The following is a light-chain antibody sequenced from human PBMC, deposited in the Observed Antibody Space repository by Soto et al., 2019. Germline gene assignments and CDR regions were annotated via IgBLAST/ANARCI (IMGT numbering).Light chain of an antibody. CDR2: GAS. V-gene: IGKV3-20*01. Sequence: EIVLIQSPATLSLSPGERATLSCRASQSVSSDLVWYRQKPGQAPRLLIYGASNRATGIQDRFSGSGSGTDFTLTIRRLEPEDSAVYYCKQHGSSPLTFGGGTKVDIK. CDR1: QSVSSD. J-gene: IGKJ4*01. CDR3: KQHGSSPLT.